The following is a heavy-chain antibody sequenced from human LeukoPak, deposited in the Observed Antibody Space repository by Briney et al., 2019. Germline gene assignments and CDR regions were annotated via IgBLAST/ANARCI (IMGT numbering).Heavy chain of an antibody. Sequence: GESLKISCKGSGYSFTSYWIGWVRQMPGKGLEWMGIIYPGDSDTRYSRSFQGQATISADKSISTAYLQWSSLKASDTAMYYCARRIGGLEMATKDYYMDVWGKGTTVTVSS. CDR3: ARRIGGLEMATKDYYMDV. D-gene: IGHD5-24*01. CDR1: GYSFTSYW. J-gene: IGHJ6*03. V-gene: IGHV5-51*01. CDR2: IYPGDSDT.